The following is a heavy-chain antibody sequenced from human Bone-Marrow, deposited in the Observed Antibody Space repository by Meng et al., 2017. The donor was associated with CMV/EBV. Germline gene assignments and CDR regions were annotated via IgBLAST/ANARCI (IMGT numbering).Heavy chain of an antibody. D-gene: IGHD1-1*01. CDR1: GYTFTSYG. J-gene: IGHJ5*01. CDR2: MNPNSGNT. V-gene: IGHV1-8*02. CDR3: ARGSRTRPPGNRLET. Sequence: ASVKVSCKASGYTFTSYGISWVRQATGQGLEWMGWMNPNSGNTGYAQKFQGRVTMTRYNSISTAYMELSSLRSEDTDVYYCARGSRTRPPGNRLETWGQGTMVTVSS.